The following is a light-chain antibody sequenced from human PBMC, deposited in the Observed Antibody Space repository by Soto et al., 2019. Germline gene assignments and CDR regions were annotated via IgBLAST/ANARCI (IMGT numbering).Light chain of an antibody. V-gene: IGKV1-9*01. CDR1: QGISSY. CDR2: AAS. CDR3: QQLKSYPQT. J-gene: IGKJ1*01. Sequence: DIQLTQSPCFLSASVGDRVTSTCRASQGISSYLAWYQKKPGKAPKLLMYAASTLQSGVPSRFSGSGSGTEFTLTISSLQPEDFATYYCQQLKSYPQTFGQGTKVDI.